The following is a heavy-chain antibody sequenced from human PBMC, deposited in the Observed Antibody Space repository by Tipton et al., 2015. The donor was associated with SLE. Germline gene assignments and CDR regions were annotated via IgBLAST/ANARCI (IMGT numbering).Heavy chain of an antibody. CDR2: LTGGGDT. CDR3: AQDVVGYCSDTSCFRKAHLDF. V-gene: IGHV3-23*01. D-gene: IGHD2-2*01. J-gene: IGHJ4*02. Sequence: SLRLSCAASGFAFSSYSMYWVRQAPGKGLEWVSTLTGGGDTVYPVSVRGRFTVSGDTPKNTVYLQLSSLRVEDTAVYYCAQDVVGYCSDTSCFRKAHLDFWRQGTLVTVSS. CDR1: GFAFSSYS.